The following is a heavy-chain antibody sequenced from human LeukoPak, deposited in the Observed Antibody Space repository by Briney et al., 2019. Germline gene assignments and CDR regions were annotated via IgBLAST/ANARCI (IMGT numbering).Heavy chain of an antibody. CDR3: TRLGVAAAGTGGFDY. D-gene: IGHD6-13*01. CDR2: ISYDGSNK. J-gene: IGHJ4*02. V-gene: IGHV3-30*19. CDR1: IFVFSEYY. Sequence: GGSLRLSCETSIFVFSEYYMHWVRLAPGKGLEWVAVISYDGSNKYYADSVKGRFTISRDNSKNTLYLQMNSLRAEDTAVYYCTRLGVAAAGTGGFDYWGQGTLVTVSS.